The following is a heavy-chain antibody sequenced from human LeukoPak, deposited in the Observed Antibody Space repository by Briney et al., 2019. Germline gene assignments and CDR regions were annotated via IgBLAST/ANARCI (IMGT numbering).Heavy chain of an antibody. Sequence: PSETLSLTCSVSGGSISTYYWSWIRRPPGKGLEWIGYIYYSGSTNYNPSLKSRVTMSVDTSKNQFSLKLSSVTAADTAVYYCARQPLYTGSFGSVSYYFDYWGQGTLGTVSS. CDR2: IYYSGST. CDR1: GGSISTYY. CDR3: ARQPLYTGSFGSVSYYFDY. V-gene: IGHV4-59*08. D-gene: IGHD1-26*01. J-gene: IGHJ4*02.